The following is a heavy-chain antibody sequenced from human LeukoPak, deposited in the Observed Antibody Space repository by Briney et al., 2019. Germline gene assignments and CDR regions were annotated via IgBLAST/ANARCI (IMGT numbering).Heavy chain of an antibody. CDR2: ISSSSSYI. V-gene: IGHV3-21*04. CDR1: GFTFSSYS. J-gene: IGHJ4*02. Sequence: GGSLRLSCAASGFTFSSYSLNWVRQAPGKGLEWVSSISSSSSYIYHADSVKGRFTISRDNAKNSLYLQMNSLRAEDTAVYYCARVPPRITIFGVVPYYFDYWGQGTLVTVSS. D-gene: IGHD3-3*01. CDR3: ARVPPRITIFGVVPYYFDY.